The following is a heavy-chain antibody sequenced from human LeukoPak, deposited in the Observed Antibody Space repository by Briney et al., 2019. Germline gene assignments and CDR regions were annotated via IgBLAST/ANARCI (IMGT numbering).Heavy chain of an antibody. CDR1: GFTFSTYW. D-gene: IGHD3-22*01. CDR2: IKSDGGT. J-gene: IGHJ1*01. V-gene: IGHV3-74*01. Sequence: PGGSLRLSCAASGFTFSTYWMHWVRQAPGKGLVWVSRIKSDGGTNYADSVKGRFTISRDNAKKTVSLQINSLRPEDTGVYYCARAPSEIGGYYPEYFRHWGQGTLVTVSS. CDR3: ARAPSEIGGYYPEYFRH.